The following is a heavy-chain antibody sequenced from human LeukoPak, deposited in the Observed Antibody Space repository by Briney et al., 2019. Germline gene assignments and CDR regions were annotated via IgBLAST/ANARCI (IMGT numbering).Heavy chain of an antibody. V-gene: IGHV1-46*01. CDR3: ARDNSVGDTAWWFDP. Sequence: ASVTVSCKASGYTFTSYYMHWVRQAPGQGLEWMGLINPSGSSTSYAQKFQGRLSLTRDMSTSTDYMELSSLRSEDTAVYYCARDNSVGDTAWWFDPWGQGTLVTVSS. D-gene: IGHD1-26*01. CDR1: GYTFTSYY. CDR2: INPSGSST. J-gene: IGHJ5*02.